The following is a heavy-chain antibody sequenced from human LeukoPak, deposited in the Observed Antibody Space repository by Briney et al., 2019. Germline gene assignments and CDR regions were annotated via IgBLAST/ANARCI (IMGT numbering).Heavy chain of an antibody. CDR3: ARSRGYSYGYGYYYYYMDV. Sequence: SQTLSLTCAISGDSVSSNSAAWNWIRQSPSRGLEWLGRTYYRSKWYNDYAVSVKSRITINPDTSKNQFSLKLSSVTAADTAVYYCARSRGYSYGYGYYYYYMDVWGKGTTVTVSS. CDR2: TYYRSKWYN. D-gene: IGHD5-18*01. J-gene: IGHJ6*03. V-gene: IGHV6-1*01. CDR1: GDSVSSNSAA.